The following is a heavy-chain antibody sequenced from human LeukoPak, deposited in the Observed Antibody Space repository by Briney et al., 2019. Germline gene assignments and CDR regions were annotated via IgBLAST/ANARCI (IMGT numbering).Heavy chain of an antibody. V-gene: IGHV1-69*13. CDR2: IIPIFGTA. CDR1: GGAFSSYA. CDR3: ARSEILYYYDSSGYYYRLGY. J-gene: IGHJ4*02. D-gene: IGHD3-22*01. Sequence: SVKASCKASGGAFSSYAISWVRQAPGQGLEWMGGIIPIFGTANYAQKFQGRVTITADESTSTAYMELSSLRSEDTAVYYCARSEILYYYDSSGYYYRLGYWGQGTLVTVSS.